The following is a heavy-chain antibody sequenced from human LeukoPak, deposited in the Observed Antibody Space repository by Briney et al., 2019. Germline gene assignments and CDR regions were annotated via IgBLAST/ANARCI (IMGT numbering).Heavy chain of an antibody. V-gene: IGHV4-39*01. J-gene: IGHJ5*02. Sequence: SETLSLTCTVSGGSISSSSYYWGWIRQPPGKGREWIGSIYYSGSTYYNPSPKSRVTISVDTSKNQFSLKLSSVTAADTAVYYCARGSGGGQNWFDPWGQGTLVTVSS. CDR2: IYYSGST. D-gene: IGHD2-15*01. CDR1: GGSISSSSYY. CDR3: ARGSGGGQNWFDP.